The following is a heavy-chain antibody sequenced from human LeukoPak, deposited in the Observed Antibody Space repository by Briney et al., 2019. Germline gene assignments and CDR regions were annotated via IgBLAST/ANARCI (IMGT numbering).Heavy chain of an antibody. Sequence: GGSLRLSCAASGFTFSSYSMNWVRQAPGKGLEWVSSISSSSSYIYYADSVKGRFTISRDNAKNSLYLQMNSLGAEDTAVYYCASCPDFDFHNAFDIWGQGTMVTVSS. CDR1: GFTFSSYS. D-gene: IGHD3-9*01. J-gene: IGHJ3*02. CDR3: ASCPDFDFHNAFDI. CDR2: ISSSSSYI. V-gene: IGHV3-21*01.